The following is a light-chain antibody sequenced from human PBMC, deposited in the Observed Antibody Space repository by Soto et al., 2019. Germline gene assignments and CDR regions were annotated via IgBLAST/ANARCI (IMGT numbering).Light chain of an antibody. CDR2: DAS. CDR3: QQYNNWLWT. V-gene: IGKV3-15*01. J-gene: IGKJ1*01. Sequence: EIVMTQSPATLSVSPGERATLSCRASQSVSRNVAWYQQKPGQAPRLLIHDASTRATGISVRFSGSGSGTEYTLTISSMQFHNFAVNYCQQYNNWLWTFGQGTKVEIK. CDR1: QSVSRN.